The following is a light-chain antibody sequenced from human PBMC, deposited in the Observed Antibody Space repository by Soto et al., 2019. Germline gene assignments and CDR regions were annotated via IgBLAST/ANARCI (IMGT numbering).Light chain of an antibody. CDR3: QQSFSTLLIT. Sequence: DIQMTQSPSSLSASIGDGVTITCRASQSINSYLNWYQQKPRKAPKLLISAASNLQSGVPSRFSGSGSGTDFTLTISSLQPEDFATYYCQQSFSTLLITFGQGTRLEIK. V-gene: IGKV1-39*01. J-gene: IGKJ5*01. CDR2: AAS. CDR1: QSINSY.